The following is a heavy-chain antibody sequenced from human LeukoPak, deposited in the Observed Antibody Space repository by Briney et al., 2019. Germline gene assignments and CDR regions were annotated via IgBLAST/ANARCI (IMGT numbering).Heavy chain of an antibody. CDR1: GYTFTSYD. V-gene: IGHV1-8*01. Sequence: ASVKVPCKASGYTFTSYDINWVRQATGQGLEWMGWMNPNSGNTGYAQKFQGRVTVTRNTSISTAYMELSSLRSEDTAVYYCARGWRQWLVQDYWGQGTLVTVSS. J-gene: IGHJ4*02. D-gene: IGHD6-19*01. CDR3: ARGWRQWLVQDY. CDR2: MNPNSGNT.